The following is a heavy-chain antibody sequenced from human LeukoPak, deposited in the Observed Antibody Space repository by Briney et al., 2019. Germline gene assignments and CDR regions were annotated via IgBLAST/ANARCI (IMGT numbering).Heavy chain of an antibody. V-gene: IGHV7-4-1*02. CDR1: GYTFTSYA. D-gene: IGHD1-26*01. Sequence: GASVKVSCKASGYTFTSYAMNWVRQAPGQGLEWMGWINTNTGNPTYAQGFTGRFVFSLDTSVSTAYLQISSLKAEDTAVYYCARDRTVGATSDSPIFGHWGQGTLVTVSS. CDR2: INTNTGNP. CDR3: ARDRTVGATSDSPIFGH. J-gene: IGHJ4*02.